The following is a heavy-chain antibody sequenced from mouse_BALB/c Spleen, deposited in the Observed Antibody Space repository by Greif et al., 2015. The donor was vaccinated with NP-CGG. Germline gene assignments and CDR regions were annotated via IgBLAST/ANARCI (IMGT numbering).Heavy chain of an antibody. D-gene: IGHD2-3*01. CDR3: ARSYDGVVY. CDR2: ISSGSSTI. V-gene: IGHV5-17*02. CDR1: GFTFSSFG. J-gene: IGHJ2*01. Sequence: EVQGVESGGGLVQPGGSRKLSCAASGFTFSSFGMHWVRQAPEKGLEWVAYISSGSSTIYYADTVKGRFTISRDNPKNTLFLQMTSLRSEDTAMYYCARSYDGVVYWGQGTTLTVSS.